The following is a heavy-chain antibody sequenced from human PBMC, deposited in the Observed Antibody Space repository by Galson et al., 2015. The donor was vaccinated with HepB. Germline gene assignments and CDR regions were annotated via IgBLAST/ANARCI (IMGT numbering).Heavy chain of an antibody. J-gene: IGHJ4*02. CDR3: ARDPIREPGLGFEY. CDR1: GYTFTDYY. CDR2: INCDSGET. Sequence: SVKVSCKASGYTFTDYYIHWMRQAPGQGLEWLAWINCDSGETRYSQKFQGRVTVTRDTSISTAYMELGSLRSDDTAVYYCARDPIREPGLGFEYWGQGTLVTVSS. D-gene: IGHD1-14*01. V-gene: IGHV1-2*02.